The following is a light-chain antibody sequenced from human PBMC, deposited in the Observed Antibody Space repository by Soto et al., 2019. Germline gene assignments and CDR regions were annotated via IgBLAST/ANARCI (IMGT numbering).Light chain of an antibody. CDR3: SSSTTINTSASV. CDR1: SGDIGSYNR. Sequence: QSALTQPASVSGSPGQSITFSCTGTSGDIGSYNRVSWYQQHPGKAPKLIIYEVTDRPSGDSNRFCGSKSGNTASLTISGLQAQAEAESYCSSSTTINTSASVFGTGTKATVL. CDR2: EVT. V-gene: IGLV2-14*01. J-gene: IGLJ1*01.